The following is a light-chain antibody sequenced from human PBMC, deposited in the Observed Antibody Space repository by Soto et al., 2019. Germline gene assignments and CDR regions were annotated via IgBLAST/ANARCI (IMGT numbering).Light chain of an antibody. CDR2: GAS. CDR3: LQYNNWWK. CDR1: QSVSSY. Sequence: EIVMTQSPATLSVSPGERATLSCRASQSVSSYLAWYQQKPGQAPRLLIYGASTRATGTPARFSGSGSGTEFTLTISSLQSEDFAVFYCLQYNNWWKFGQGTKVEIK. J-gene: IGKJ1*01. V-gene: IGKV3-15*01.